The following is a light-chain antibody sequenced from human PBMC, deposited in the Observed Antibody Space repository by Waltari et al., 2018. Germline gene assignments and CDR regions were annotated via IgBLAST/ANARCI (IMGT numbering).Light chain of an antibody. J-gene: IGLJ1*01. CDR3: TSYTTTDTLYV. V-gene: IGLV2-14*03. CDR2: DVS. Sequence: QSALTQPASVSGSPGQSITISCTGTSSDIGSFNYVSWYQQYPGKAPKLIIFDVSNRPSGSSDRFSGSKSGNTASLTISALQAEDEADYICTSYTTTDTLYVFGTGTQVTV. CDR1: SSDIGSFNY.